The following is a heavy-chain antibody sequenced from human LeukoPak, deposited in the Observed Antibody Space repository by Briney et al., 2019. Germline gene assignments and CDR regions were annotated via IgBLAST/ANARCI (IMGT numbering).Heavy chain of an antibody. V-gene: IGHV3-30*02. CDR1: GFTFSSYG. CDR3: AKSGYYGDYDWFDP. D-gene: IGHD4-17*01. J-gene: IGHJ5*02. CDR2: IRYDGSNK. Sequence: GGSLRLSCAASGFTFSSYGMHWVRQAPGKGLEWVAFIRYDGSNKYYADSVKGRFTISIDNSKNTLYLQMNSLRAEDTAVYYRAKSGYYGDYDWFDPWGQGTLVTVSS.